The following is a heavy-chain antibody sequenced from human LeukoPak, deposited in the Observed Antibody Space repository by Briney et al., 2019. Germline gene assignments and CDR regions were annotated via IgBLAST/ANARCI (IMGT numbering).Heavy chain of an antibody. CDR1: GYTFTSDY. CDR3: AKDGAIAAAGTERRRVSEFDY. D-gene: IGHD6-13*01. J-gene: IGHJ4*02. Sequence: ASVKVSCKASGYTFTSDYMHWVRQAPGQGLEWMGIINPTGGSTSYAQKFQGRVTMTRDTSTSTVYMELSSLRSEDTAVYYCAKDGAIAAAGTERRRVSEFDYWGQGTLVTVSS. CDR2: INPTGGST. V-gene: IGHV1-46*01.